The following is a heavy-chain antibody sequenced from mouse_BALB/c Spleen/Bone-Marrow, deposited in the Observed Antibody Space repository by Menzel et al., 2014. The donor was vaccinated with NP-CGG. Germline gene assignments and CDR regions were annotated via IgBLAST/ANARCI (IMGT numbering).Heavy chain of an antibody. CDR1: GFTFSSYA. D-gene: IGHD1-3*01. Sequence: EVQVVESGGGVMKPGGSLKLSCAASGFTFSSYAMSWVRQSPEKRLEWVAEISTGGSYTYYPDTVTGRFTISRDNAKNTLCLEMNSLRSEDAAIYYCARYYNYCFDYWGQGATLTVSS. V-gene: IGHV5-9-4*01. J-gene: IGHJ2*01. CDR3: ARYYNYCFDY. CDR2: ISTGGSYT.